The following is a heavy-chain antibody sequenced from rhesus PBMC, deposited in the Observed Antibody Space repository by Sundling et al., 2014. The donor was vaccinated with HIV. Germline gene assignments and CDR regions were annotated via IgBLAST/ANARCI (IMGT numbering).Heavy chain of an antibody. CDR2: ISGGGGGT. CDR1: GGSISSNY. D-gene: IGHD2-39*01. Sequence: QVQLQESGPGLVKPSETLSLTCAVSGGSISSNYWSWIRQSPGKGLEWIGFISGGGGGTNYNPSLKSRVTLSVDTSKNQFSLRLTSVTAADTALYYCATSVLDFDYWGQGVLVTVSS. V-gene: IGHV4-173*01. J-gene: IGHJ4*01. CDR3: ATSVLDFDY.